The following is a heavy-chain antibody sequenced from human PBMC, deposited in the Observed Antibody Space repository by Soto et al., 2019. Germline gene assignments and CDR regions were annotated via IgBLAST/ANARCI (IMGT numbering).Heavy chain of an antibody. V-gene: IGHV3-43*01. J-gene: IGHJ4*02. D-gene: IGHD6-13*01. CDR2: ITWDGGSK. CDR1: GFTFDDHT. CDR3: AKERRGQGEGSSWSYFDY. Sequence: GGSLRLSCTASGFTFDDHTMHWVRQAPGKGLEWVSLITWDGGSKHYVDSVKGRFTISRDNSKDSLYLQMNSLTTEDTAFYYCAKERRGQGEGSSWSYFDYWGQGTLVTVSS.